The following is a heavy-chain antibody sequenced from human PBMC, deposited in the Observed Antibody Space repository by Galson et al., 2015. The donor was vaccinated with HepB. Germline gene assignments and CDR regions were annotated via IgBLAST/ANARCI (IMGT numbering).Heavy chain of an antibody. CDR2: IRYDGSNE. CDR3: AKDRPGYSGYEQFDY. CDR1: GFTFSSSA. V-gene: IGHV3-30*02. J-gene: IGHJ4*02. D-gene: IGHD5-12*01. Sequence: SLRLSCAASGFTFSSSAMHWVRQAPGKGLEWVAFIRYDGSNEYYADSVKGRFTISRDNSKNTLYLDMNSLRAEDTAVFYCAKDRPGYSGYEQFDYWGQGTLVTVSS.